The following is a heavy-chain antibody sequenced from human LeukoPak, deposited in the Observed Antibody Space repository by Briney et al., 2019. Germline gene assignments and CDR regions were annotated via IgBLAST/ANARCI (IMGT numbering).Heavy chain of an antibody. CDR3: ARVRRWFPFDY. CDR2: ISHSGTT. Sequence: SETLSLTCIVSGGSIRTYSWNWIRQSPGKGLEWIGFISHSGTTSYRSSLKSRVTISVDTSKNQFSLKLSSVTAADTAVYYCARVRRWFPFDYWGQGTLVTVSS. D-gene: IGHD3-10*01. J-gene: IGHJ4*02. CDR1: GGSIRTYS. V-gene: IGHV4-59*12.